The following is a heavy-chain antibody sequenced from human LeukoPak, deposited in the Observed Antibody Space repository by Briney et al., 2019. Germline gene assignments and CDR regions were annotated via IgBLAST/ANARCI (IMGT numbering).Heavy chain of an antibody. D-gene: IGHD2-15*01. J-gene: IGHJ1*01. CDR3: ASGYCSGGHCYSVYFQH. V-gene: IGHV3-53*01. Sequence: GGSLRLSCAASGFTVSSNYMSWVRQAPGKGLERVSVIYSGGNTYYADSVKGRFTISRDNSKNTLYLQMNSLRAEDTAVYYCASGYCSGGHCYSVYFQHWGQGTLVTVSS. CDR1: GFTVSSNY. CDR2: IYSGGNT.